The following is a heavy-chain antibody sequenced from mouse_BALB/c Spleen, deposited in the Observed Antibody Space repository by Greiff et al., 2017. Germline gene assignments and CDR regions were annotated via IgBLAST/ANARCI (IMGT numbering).Heavy chain of an antibody. D-gene: IGHD3-3*01. J-gene: IGHJ2*01. Sequence: QVQLQQSGAELMKPGASVKISCKATGYTFSSYWIEWVKQRPGHGLEWIGEILPGSGSTNYNEKFKGKATITADTSSNTVYMQLSSLTSGDSAVYYCARSGTDYWGQGTTLTVSS. V-gene: IGHV1-9*01. CDR3: ARSGTDY. CDR1: GYTFSSYW. CDR2: ILPGSGST.